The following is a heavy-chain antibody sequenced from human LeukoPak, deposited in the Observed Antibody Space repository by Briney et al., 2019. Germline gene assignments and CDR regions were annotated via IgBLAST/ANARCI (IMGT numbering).Heavy chain of an antibody. CDR3: ARVTYCRGTSCFTYYYYMDV. Sequence: SETLSLTCTVSGGSISNSSYYWGWVRQPPEKGLEWIGGIHYSGNTYYNPSLKSRVTVSVDTSKNQFSLKLSSVTATDTAVYYCARVTYCRGTSCFTYYYYMDVWGKGTTVTVSS. CDR1: GGSISNSSYY. D-gene: IGHD2-2*02. CDR2: IHYSGNT. J-gene: IGHJ6*03. V-gene: IGHV4-39*07.